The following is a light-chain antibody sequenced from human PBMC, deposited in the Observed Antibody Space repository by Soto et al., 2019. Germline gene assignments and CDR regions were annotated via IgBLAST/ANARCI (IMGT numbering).Light chain of an antibody. CDR3: SSYTSSGTCV. CDR2: EVS. Sequence: QSVLTQPASVSGSPGQSITISCTGTSSDVGGYNYVSWYQQHPGKAPKLMIYEVSNRPSGVSNRFSGSKSGNTASLTISGLQAEDEADYYCSSYTSSGTCVFGTGTKVTVL. J-gene: IGLJ1*01. V-gene: IGLV2-14*01. CDR1: SSDVGGYNY.